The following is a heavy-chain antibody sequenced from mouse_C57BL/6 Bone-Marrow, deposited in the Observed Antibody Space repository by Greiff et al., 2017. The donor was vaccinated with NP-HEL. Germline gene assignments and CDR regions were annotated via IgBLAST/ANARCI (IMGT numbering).Heavy chain of an antibody. J-gene: IGHJ3*01. CDR1: GYTFTSYG. CDR3: AYGNGGAY. CDR2: IYPRSGNT. D-gene: IGHD2-1*01. Sequence: QVQLKQSGAELARPGASVKLSCKASGYTFTSYGISWVKQRTGQGLEWIGEIYPRSGNTYYNEKFKGKATLTADKSSSTAYMELRSLTSEDSAVYFCAYGNGGAYWGQGTLVTVSA. V-gene: IGHV1-81*01.